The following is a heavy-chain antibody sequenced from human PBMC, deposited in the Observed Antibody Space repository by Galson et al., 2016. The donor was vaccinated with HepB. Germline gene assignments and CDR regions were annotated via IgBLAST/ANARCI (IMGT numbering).Heavy chain of an antibody. CDR1: GYTFTSHY. D-gene: IGHD3-3*01. V-gene: IGHV1-46*01. CDR2: INPSGGST. Sequence: SVKVSCKASGYTFTSHYMHWVRQAPGQGLEWMGIINPSGGSTIYAQKFQGGVTMTEDTSTDTAYMELSSLRSEDTAVYYCATGFWSGYGWFDPWGQGTLVTDSS. CDR3: ATGFWSGYGWFDP. J-gene: IGHJ5*02.